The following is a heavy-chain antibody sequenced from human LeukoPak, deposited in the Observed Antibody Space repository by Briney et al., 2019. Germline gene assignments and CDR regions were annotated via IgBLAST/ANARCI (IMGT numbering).Heavy chain of an antibody. V-gene: IGHV3-53*01. Sequence: GGSLRLSCAISGFSFTDNYMSWVRQAPGKGLEWVSVIETGGSTYYADSVKGRFTISKDNSKDTLSLQLNNLRVDDTAVYYCVRDRGDGFPDYWGQGTLVTVSS. CDR2: IETGGST. CDR1: GFSFTDNY. J-gene: IGHJ4*02. CDR3: VRDRGDGFPDY. D-gene: IGHD5-24*01.